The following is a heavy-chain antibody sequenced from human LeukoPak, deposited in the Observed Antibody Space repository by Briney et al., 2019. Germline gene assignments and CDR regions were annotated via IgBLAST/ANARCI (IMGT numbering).Heavy chain of an antibody. Sequence: GGSLRLSCTASKFTFMNYAMHWVRQAPGKGLEWLSTIGSAGGSIFYADSVKGRFTISRDNSKSTLYLQMNSLRAEDTAVYYCAKRVVDYWGQGTLVTVSS. J-gene: IGHJ4*02. D-gene: IGHD3-3*01. V-gene: IGHV3-23*01. CDR2: IGSAGGSI. CDR3: AKRVVDY. CDR1: KFTFMNYA.